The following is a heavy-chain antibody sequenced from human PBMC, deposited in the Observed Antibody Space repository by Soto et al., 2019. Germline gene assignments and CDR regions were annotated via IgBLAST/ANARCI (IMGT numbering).Heavy chain of an antibody. CDR3: TRGPRSTSTGTGAF. CDR2: INDDGIST. V-gene: IGHV3-74*01. J-gene: IGHJ4*02. D-gene: IGHD1-1*01. Sequence: PGGSLRLSCAASGFTFSMYWMHWVRQVPGKGPEWVSRINDDGISTNYADSVKGRFTISRDNAKNTLYLQMNAVRVEDTAVYYCTRGPRSTSTGTGAFWGQGTLVTVSS. CDR1: GFTFSMYW.